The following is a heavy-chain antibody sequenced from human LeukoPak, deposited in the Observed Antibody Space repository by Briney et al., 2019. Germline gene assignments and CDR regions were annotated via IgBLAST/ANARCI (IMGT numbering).Heavy chain of an antibody. CDR1: GFTFSSYA. CDR3: ARDQDIVVVTAIWYY. V-gene: IGHV3-30*04. J-gene: IGHJ4*02. CDR2: ISYDGSNK. Sequence: GRSLRLSCAASGFTFSSYAMHWDRQAPGKGLEWVAVISYDGSNKYYADSVKGRFTISRDNSENTLYLQMSSLRAEDTAVYYCARDQDIVVVTAIWYYWGQGTLVTVSS. D-gene: IGHD2-21*02.